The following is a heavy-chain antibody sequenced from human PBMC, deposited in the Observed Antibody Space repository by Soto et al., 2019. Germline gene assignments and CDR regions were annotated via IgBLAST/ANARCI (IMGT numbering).Heavy chain of an antibody. D-gene: IGHD2-2*01. Sequence: QVQLVQSGAEVKKPGSSVTVSCKASGGTFSRYSITWVRQAPGHGLEWIGRIIPIFGIASYAQKFQGRVTITADESTSTAYMELSSLRSEDTAVYYCAREDRDRETGLVPAAIDGMDVWGQGTTVTVSS. CDR2: IIPIFGIA. CDR1: GGTFSRYS. V-gene: IGHV1-69*08. CDR3: AREDRDRETGLVPAAIDGMDV. J-gene: IGHJ6*02.